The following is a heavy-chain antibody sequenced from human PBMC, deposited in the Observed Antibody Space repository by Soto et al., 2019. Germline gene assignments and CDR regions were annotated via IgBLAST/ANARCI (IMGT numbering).Heavy chain of an antibody. CDR3: AAIAAADTYYYYGMHV. V-gene: IGHV1-69*13. D-gene: IGHD6-13*01. CDR2: IIPIFGTA. J-gene: IGHJ6*02. CDR1: GGTFSSYA. Sequence: SVKVSCKASGGTFSSYAISWVRQAPGQGLERRGGIIPIFGTANYEQKFQGRVTITADESTSTAYMELSSLRSEDTAVYYCAAIAAADTYYYYGMHVSGQATTVTVSS.